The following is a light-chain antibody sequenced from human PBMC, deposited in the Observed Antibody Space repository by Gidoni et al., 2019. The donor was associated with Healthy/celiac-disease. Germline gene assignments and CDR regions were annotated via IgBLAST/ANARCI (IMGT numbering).Light chain of an antibody. CDR1: QSVSSSY. Sequence: ESVLTQSPGTLSLSPGERATLSCRASQSVSSSYLAWYQQIPGQAPRLLIYGASSRATGIPDRFSGRGSGTAFTLTISRLEPEDFAAYYCQQYGSSPWTFGPGTKVEIK. J-gene: IGKJ1*01. CDR2: GAS. CDR3: QQYGSSPWT. V-gene: IGKV3-20*01.